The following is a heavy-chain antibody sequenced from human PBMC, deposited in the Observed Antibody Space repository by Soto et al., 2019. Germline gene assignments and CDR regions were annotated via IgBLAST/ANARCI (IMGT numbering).Heavy chain of an antibody. CDR1: SGSISSSNW. D-gene: IGHD2-15*01. Sequence: QVQLQESGPGLVKPSGTPSLTCAVSSGSISSSNWWSWVRQPPGKGLEWIGEIYHSGSTNYNPSLKSRVTISVDKSKNQFSLKLSSVTAADTAVYYCARAECSGGSCYYFDYWGQGTLVTVSS. CDR2: IYHSGST. CDR3: ARAECSGGSCYYFDY. V-gene: IGHV4-4*02. J-gene: IGHJ4*02.